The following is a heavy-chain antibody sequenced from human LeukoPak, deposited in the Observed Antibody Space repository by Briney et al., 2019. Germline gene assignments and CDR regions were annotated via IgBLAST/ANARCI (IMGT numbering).Heavy chain of an antibody. D-gene: IGHD3-9*01. V-gene: IGHV3-30*02. CDR3: AKKADYDILTGRQYYFDY. J-gene: IGHJ4*02. CDR2: IRSDGSNK. CDR1: GFSFSSYG. Sequence: GGSLRLSCAGSGFSFSSYGMHWVRQAPGKGLEWMAFIRSDGSNKYYADSVKGRFTISRDNSKNTLYLQMNSLRAEDTAVYYCAKKADYDILTGRQYYFDYWGQGTLVTVSS.